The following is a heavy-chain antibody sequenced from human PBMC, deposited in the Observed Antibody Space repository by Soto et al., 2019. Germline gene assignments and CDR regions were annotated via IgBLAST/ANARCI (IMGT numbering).Heavy chain of an antibody. Sequence: NLPLTCAGTDVSRSHYGYSWTWLRQPPGKGLEWMGYIYHSVSTYYNPSLKSRVSISVDTSKNQFSLKLSSVTAADTAVYYCARELRLLTWFGDIHDWGLGTALTVSS. CDR1: DVSRSHYGYS. J-gene: IGHJ6*02. D-gene: IGHD3-10*01. CDR2: IYHSVST. V-gene: IGHV4-30-2*05. CDR3: ARELRLLTWFGDIHD.